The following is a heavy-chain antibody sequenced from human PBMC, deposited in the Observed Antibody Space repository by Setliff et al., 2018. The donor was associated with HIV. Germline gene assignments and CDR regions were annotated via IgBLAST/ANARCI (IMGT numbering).Heavy chain of an antibody. Sequence: PSETLSLTCVVSGGSIRSSNWWSWVRQPPGKGLEWIGEIHHSGSTNYNLSLKSRVTISVDKSKNQFSLNLSSVTAADTAMYYCARGLSIFGVATPGFYSFMDVWGKGTTVTVSS. CDR2: IHHSGST. J-gene: IGHJ6*03. CDR3: ARGLSIFGVATPGFYSFMDV. V-gene: IGHV4-4*02. D-gene: IGHD3-3*01. CDR1: GGSIRSSNW.